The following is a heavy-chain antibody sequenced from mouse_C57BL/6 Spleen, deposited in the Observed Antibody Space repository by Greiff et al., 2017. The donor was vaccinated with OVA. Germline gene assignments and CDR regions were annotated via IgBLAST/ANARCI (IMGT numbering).Heavy chain of an antibody. D-gene: IGHD4-1*01. J-gene: IGHJ4*01. CDR3: ASGGTGSYAMDY. CDR2: IDPSDSET. CDR1: GYTFTSYW. V-gene: IGHV1-52*01. Sequence: QVQLKQPGAELVRPGSSVKLSCKASGYTFTSYWMHWVKQRPIQGLEWIGNIDPSDSETHYNQKFKDKATLTVDKSSSTAYMQLSSLTSEDSAVYYCASGGTGSYAMDYWGQGTSVTVSS.